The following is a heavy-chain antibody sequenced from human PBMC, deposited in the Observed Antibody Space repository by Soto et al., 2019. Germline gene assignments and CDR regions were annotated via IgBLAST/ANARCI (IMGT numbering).Heavy chain of an antibody. CDR1: CGSIGSVGDC. CDR3: ARVLGGIRYYYMDV. D-gene: IGHD3-10*01. V-gene: IGHV4-31*03. CDR2: IYYSGST. Sequence: SETLSHPYTVSCGSIGSVGDCRIRIQKHPWTGVEWIGYIYYSGSTYYNPSLKSRVTISVDTSKNQFSLKLSSVTAADTAVYYCARVLGGIRYYYMDVWVNGTTVTVSS. J-gene: IGHJ6*03.